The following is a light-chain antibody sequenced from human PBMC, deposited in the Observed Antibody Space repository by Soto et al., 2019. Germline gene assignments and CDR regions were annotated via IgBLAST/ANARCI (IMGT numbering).Light chain of an antibody. CDR1: QSVSSN. Sequence: EIVMTQSPATLSVSPGERATLSCRASQSVSSNLAWYQKKPGQAPRLLIYGASTRATGIPARFSGSGSGTDFTLTISSLEPEDFAVYYCQQRSNWPTFGQGTKVDIK. V-gene: IGKV3-15*01. CDR3: QQRSNWPT. J-gene: IGKJ1*01. CDR2: GAS.